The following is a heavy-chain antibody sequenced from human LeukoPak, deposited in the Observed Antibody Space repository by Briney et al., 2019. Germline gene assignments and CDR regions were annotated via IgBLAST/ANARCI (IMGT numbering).Heavy chain of an antibody. J-gene: IGHJ4*02. Sequence: GGSLRLSCAASGLTFSSYGMHWVRQAPGKGLEWVAVISYDGSNKYYADSVKGRFTISRDNSKNTLYLQMNSLRAEDTAVYYCAKNSIAVATFDYWGQGTLVTVSS. V-gene: IGHV3-30*18. CDR3: AKNSIAVATFDY. D-gene: IGHD6-19*01. CDR1: GLTFSSYG. CDR2: ISYDGSNK.